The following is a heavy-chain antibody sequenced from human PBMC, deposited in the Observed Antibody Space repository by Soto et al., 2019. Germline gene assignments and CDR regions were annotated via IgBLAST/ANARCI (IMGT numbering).Heavy chain of an antibody. CDR2: INHSGST. CDR3: ASSGYCSSTSCFLLQNDY. Sequence: SETLSLTCTVSGGSISSSTYYWGWIRQPPGKGLEWIGKINHSGSTNYNPSLKSRVTISVDTSKNQFSLKLSSVTAADTAVYYCASSGYCSSTSCFLLQNDYWGQGTLVTVSS. CDR1: GGSISSSTYY. J-gene: IGHJ4*02. V-gene: IGHV4-39*07. D-gene: IGHD2-2*01.